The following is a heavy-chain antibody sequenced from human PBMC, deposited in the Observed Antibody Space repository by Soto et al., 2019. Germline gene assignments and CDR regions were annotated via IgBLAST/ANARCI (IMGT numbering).Heavy chain of an antibody. V-gene: IGHV4-59*01. D-gene: IGHD6-13*01. CDR2: IYYSGST. Sequence: SETLSLTCTVSGGSIGSYYWNWIRQPPGKGLEWIGYIYYSGSTNYNPSLKSRVTISVDTSKNQFSLKLSSVTAADTAVYYCAREGYSSSWYYYYAMDVWGQGTSVTVSS. CDR3: AREGYSSSWYYYYAMDV. CDR1: GGSIGSYY. J-gene: IGHJ6*02.